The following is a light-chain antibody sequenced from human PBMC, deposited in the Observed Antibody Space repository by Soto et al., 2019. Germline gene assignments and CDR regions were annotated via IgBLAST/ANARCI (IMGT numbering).Light chain of an antibody. V-gene: IGLV2-14*01. J-gene: IGLJ2*01. Sequence: QSALTQPASVSGSPGQSITISCTGTSSDVGGYNYVSWYQQHPGKAPKVMIYDVSNRPSGVSNRFSGSKSGNTASLTISGLQAEDEADYYCSSYTRSRTRVFGGGTKVTVL. CDR1: SSDVGGYNY. CDR2: DVS. CDR3: SSYTRSRTRV.